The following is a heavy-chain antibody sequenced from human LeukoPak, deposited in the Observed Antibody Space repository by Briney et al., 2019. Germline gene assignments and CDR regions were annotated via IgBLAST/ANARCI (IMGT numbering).Heavy chain of an antibody. CDR2: INPSGGST. J-gene: IGHJ4*02. V-gene: IGHV1-46*01. D-gene: IGHD6-13*01. CDR3: ARDLDSSSWSICYFDY. CDR1: GYTFTSYY. Sequence: ASVKVSCKASGYTFTSYYIHWVRQAPGQGLEWMGIINPSGGSTSYAQRFQGRVTMTRDTSTSTIYMELNSLRSEDTAVYYCARDLDSSSWSICYFDYWGQGTLVPVFS.